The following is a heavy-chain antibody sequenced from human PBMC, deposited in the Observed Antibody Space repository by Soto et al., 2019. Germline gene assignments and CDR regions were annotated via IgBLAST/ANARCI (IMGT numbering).Heavy chain of an antibody. D-gene: IGHD3-9*01. Sequence: GGSLRLSCAASGFTFSSYWMHWVRQAPGKGLVWVSRINSDGSSTSYADSVKGRFTISRDNAKNTLYLQMNSLRAEATAAYYSARLGNQSEYDSLTGYYYYYYMDVWGKGTTVTVSS. CDR1: GFTFSSYW. V-gene: IGHV3-74*01. J-gene: IGHJ6*03. CDR2: INSDGSST. CDR3: ARLGNQSEYDSLTGYYYYYYMDV.